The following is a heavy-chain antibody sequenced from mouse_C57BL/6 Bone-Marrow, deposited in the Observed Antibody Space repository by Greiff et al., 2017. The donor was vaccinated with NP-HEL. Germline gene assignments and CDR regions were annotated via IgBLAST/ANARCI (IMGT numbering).Heavy chain of an antibody. V-gene: IGHV1-7*01. CDR2: INPSSGYT. CDR1: GYTFTSYW. D-gene: IGHD2-4*01. J-gene: IGHJ4*01. Sequence: QVQLQQSGAELAKPGASVKLSCKASGYTFTSYWMHWVKQRPGQGLEWIGYINPSSGYTKYNQKFKDKATLTADKSSSTAYMQLSSLTYEDSAVYYCASDYDGADAMDYWGQGTSVAVSS. CDR3: ASDYDGADAMDY.